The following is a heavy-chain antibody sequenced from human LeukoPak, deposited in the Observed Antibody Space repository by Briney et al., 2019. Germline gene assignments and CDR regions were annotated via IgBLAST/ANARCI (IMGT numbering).Heavy chain of an antibody. Sequence: GGSLRLSCAASGFIFSDYSMGWVRQAPGKGLEWVSSITTSRDQYHADSVKGRFTVSRDNAKSSVYLQMNSLRADDTAVYYCARDSYCPNDVCYDYWGQGILVTVS. J-gene: IGHJ4*02. V-gene: IGHV3-21*06. D-gene: IGHD2-8*01. CDR1: GFIFSDYS. CDR2: ITTSRDQ. CDR3: ARDSYCPNDVCYDY.